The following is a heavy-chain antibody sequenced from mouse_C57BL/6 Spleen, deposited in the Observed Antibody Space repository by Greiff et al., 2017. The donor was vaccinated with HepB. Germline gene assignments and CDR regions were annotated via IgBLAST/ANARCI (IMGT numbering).Heavy chain of an antibody. J-gene: IGHJ3*01. Sequence: EVKLMESGGGLVKPGGSLKLSCAASGFTFSDYGMHWVRQAPEKGLEWVAYISSGSSTIYYADTVKGRFTISRDNAKNTLFLQMTSLRSEDTAMYYCARDYGNLLFAYWGQGTLVTVSA. CDR1: GFTFSDYG. CDR3: ARDYGNLLFAY. V-gene: IGHV5-17*01. CDR2: ISSGSSTI. D-gene: IGHD2-1*01.